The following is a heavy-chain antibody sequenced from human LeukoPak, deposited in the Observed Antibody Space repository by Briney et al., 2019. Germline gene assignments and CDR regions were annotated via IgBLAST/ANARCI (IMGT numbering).Heavy chain of an antibody. V-gene: IGHV3-74*01. J-gene: IGHJ4*02. CDR1: GFTFSSYW. D-gene: IGHD3-10*02. CDR3: ARGRNVFVS. CDR2: IDSDGSGT. Sequence: GGSLRLSCAASGFTFSSYWMHWVRQAPGKGLVWVSRIDSDGSGTVYADSVMDRFTISRDNAKNTLYLQMNSLRAEDTAVYYCARGRNVFVSWGQGTLVTVSS.